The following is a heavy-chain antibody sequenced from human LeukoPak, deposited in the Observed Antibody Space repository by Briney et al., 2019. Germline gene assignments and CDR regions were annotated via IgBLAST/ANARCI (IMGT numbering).Heavy chain of an antibody. Sequence: PSETLSLTCAVYGGSFSGYYWSWIRQPPGKGLEWIGEINHSGSTNYNPSLKSRVTISVDTSKNQFSLKLSSVTAADTAVYYCARQGRARIYYYGSGSYSYCFDYWGQGTLVTVSS. CDR1: GGSFSGYY. D-gene: IGHD3-10*01. V-gene: IGHV4-34*01. CDR3: ARQGRARIYYYGSGSYSYCFDY. J-gene: IGHJ4*02. CDR2: INHSGST.